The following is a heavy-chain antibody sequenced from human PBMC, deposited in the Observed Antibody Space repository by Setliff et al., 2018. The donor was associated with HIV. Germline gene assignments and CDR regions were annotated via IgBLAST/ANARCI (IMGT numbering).Heavy chain of an antibody. D-gene: IGHD2-2*01. CDR2: ISGSGIST. Sequence: GGSLRLSCAASGFTFSNYAMRWVRQAPGKGLAWVSGISGSGISTYNADSVKGRFTISRDNSNNTLYLQMNSLRAEDTAVYYCAKSGYCGSSTCRNYFRYMDVWGKGTTVTSP. J-gene: IGHJ6*03. V-gene: IGHV3-23*01. CDR3: AKSGYCGSSTCRNYFRYMDV. CDR1: GFTFSNYA.